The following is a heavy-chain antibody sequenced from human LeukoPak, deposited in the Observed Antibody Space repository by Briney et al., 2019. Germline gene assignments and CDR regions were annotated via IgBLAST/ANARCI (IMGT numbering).Heavy chain of an antibody. Sequence: ASVKVSCKAPGYTFTNYGINWVRQAPGQGLEWMGYISAYNGNTNYAQKFQGRVTMTTDTSTNTVYVELRSLRSDDTAVYYCARVAVAQYYFDYWGQGTLVTVSS. J-gene: IGHJ4*02. V-gene: IGHV1-18*01. CDR3: ARVAVAQYYFDY. CDR1: GYTFTNYG. D-gene: IGHD4-23*01. CDR2: ISAYNGNT.